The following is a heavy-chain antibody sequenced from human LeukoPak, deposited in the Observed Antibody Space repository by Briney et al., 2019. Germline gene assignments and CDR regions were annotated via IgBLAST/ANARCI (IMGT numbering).Heavy chain of an antibody. CDR1: GLTFSNYT. D-gene: IGHD1-14*01. CDR3: TTHPWV. Sequence: PGGSLRLSCAASGLTFSNYTMTWVRQAPGKGLEWVSTIAGDGASTYYADSVRGRFTISRDNSMNTLYLQMNSLKTEDTAVYYCTTHPWVRGQGTLVTVSS. V-gene: IGHV3-23*01. J-gene: IGHJ4*02. CDR2: IAGDGAST.